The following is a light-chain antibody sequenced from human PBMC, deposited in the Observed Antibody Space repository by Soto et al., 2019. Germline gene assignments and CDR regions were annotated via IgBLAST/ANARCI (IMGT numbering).Light chain of an antibody. Sequence: AIRMTQSPSSCSSSTGDRVTITCRASQGISSYLAWYQQKPGKAPKLLIYAASTLQSGVPSRFSGSGSGTDGTITISCLKSEDGATYYCQQYYSYPLTFGGGTKVDI. CDR3: QQYYSYPLT. V-gene: IGKV1-8*01. CDR2: AAS. CDR1: QGISSY. J-gene: IGKJ4*01.